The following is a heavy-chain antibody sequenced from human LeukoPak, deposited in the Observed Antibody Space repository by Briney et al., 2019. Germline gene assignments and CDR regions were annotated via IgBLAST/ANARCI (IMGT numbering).Heavy chain of an antibody. Sequence: GGSLRLSCAASGFTFSSYWMSWVRQAPGKGLEWVANIKQDGSEKYYVDSVKGRFTISRDNAKNSLYLQMNSLRAEDTAVYYCARDPTIIAAAGIDYWGQGTLVTVSS. CDR1: GFTFSSYW. D-gene: IGHD6-13*01. J-gene: IGHJ4*02. V-gene: IGHV3-7*01. CDR3: ARDPTIIAAAGIDY. CDR2: IKQDGSEK.